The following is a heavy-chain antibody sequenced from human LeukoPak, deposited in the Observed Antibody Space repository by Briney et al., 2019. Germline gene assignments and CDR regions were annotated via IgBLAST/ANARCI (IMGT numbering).Heavy chain of an antibody. J-gene: IGHJ4*02. CDR2: IYTSGTT. CDR1: GGSFSGYS. Sequence: PSETLSLTCAVYGGSFSGYSRNWIRQPAGKGLEWIGRIYTSGTTTYNPSLKSRVIMSVDTSKNQFSLKLSSVTAADTAVYYCARASSGTYYYFDYWGQGTLVTVSS. D-gene: IGHD1-26*01. V-gene: IGHV4-59*10. CDR3: ARASSGTYYYFDY.